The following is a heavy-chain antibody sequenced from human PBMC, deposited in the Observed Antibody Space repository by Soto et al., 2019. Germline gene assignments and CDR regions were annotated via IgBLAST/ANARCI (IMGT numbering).Heavy chain of an antibody. J-gene: IGHJ4*02. Sequence: SQTLSLTCAVSGDSVSSNSVAWSWIRQSPSRGLEWLGRTYYRSKWYSEYAVSVKSRITTNPDSSKNQISLQLTSVTPEDTAVYYCARKGAHYFDSWGLGTLVTVSS. CDR1: GDSVSSNSVA. V-gene: IGHV6-1*01. CDR3: ARKGAHYFDS. D-gene: IGHD3-16*01. CDR2: TYYRSKWYS.